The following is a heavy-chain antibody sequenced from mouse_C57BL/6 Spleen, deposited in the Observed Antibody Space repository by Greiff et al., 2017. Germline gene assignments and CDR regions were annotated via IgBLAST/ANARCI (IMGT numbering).Heavy chain of an antibody. CDR3: ARSAAQASYAMDY. CDR1: GYAFSSSW. CDR2: IYPGDGDT. J-gene: IGHJ4*01. Sequence: QVQLQQSGPELVKPGASVKISCKASGYAFSSSWMNWVKQRPGKGLEWIGRIYPGDGDTNYNGKFKGKATLTADKSSSTAYMQLSSLTSEDSAVYFCARSAAQASYAMDYWGQGTSVTVSS. D-gene: IGHD3-2*02. V-gene: IGHV1-82*01.